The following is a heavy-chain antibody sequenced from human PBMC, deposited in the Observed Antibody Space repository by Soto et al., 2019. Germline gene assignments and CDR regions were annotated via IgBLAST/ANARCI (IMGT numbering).Heavy chain of an antibody. J-gene: IGHJ5*02. CDR3: ARTESGTFDP. Sequence: PSETLSLTCTVSGDSITSNSYFWAWIRQPPGKGLEWIGSIYHSGSTYYNPSLKGRVTISVDRSKNQFSLKLSSVTAADTAVYYCARTESGTFDPWGQGTLVTVSS. D-gene: IGHD1-7*01. CDR2: IYHSGST. V-gene: IGHV4-39*07. CDR1: GDSITSNSYF.